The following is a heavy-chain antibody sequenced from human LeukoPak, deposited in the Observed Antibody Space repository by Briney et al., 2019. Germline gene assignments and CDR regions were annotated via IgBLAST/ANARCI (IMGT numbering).Heavy chain of an antibody. V-gene: IGHV3-53*01. CDR1: GFTVSSNY. CDR2: IYSGGST. D-gene: IGHD4-17*01. CDR3: AKGPSRGGDYGSF. Sequence: PGGSLRLSCAASGFTVSSNYMSWVRQAPGKGLEWVSVIYSGGSTYYADSVKGRFTISRDNSKNTLYLQMNSLRAEDTAVYYCAKGPSRGGDYGSFWGQGTLVTVSS. J-gene: IGHJ4*02.